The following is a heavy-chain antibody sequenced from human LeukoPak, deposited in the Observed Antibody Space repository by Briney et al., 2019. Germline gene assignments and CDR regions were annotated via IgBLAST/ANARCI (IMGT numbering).Heavy chain of an antibody. Sequence: GSLRLSRAASGFTFSSYTMSWVRQTPGKGLEWVSGISASGTGTHYADSVKGRFTISRDNSKNTLYLHMNTLRAEDTAVYHCAKDQIVGALYYFDYWGQGTLVTVSS. CDR3: AKDQIVGALYYFDY. J-gene: IGHJ4*02. CDR2: ISASGTGT. CDR1: GFTFSSYT. D-gene: IGHD1-26*01. V-gene: IGHV3-23*01.